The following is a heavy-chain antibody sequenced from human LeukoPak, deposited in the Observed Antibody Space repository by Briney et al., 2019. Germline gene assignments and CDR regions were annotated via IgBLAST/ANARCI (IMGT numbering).Heavy chain of an antibody. CDR2: ISSSGSTI. D-gene: IGHD2-2*02. CDR3: ARVGCSSTSCYIDY. Sequence: GGSLRLSCAASGFTFSSYEMNWVRQAPGKGLEWLSYISSSGSTIYYADSVKGRFTISRDNAKNSLYLQMNSLRAEDTAVYYCARVGCSSTSCYIDYWGQGTLVTVSS. CDR1: GFTFSSYE. V-gene: IGHV3-48*03. J-gene: IGHJ4*02.